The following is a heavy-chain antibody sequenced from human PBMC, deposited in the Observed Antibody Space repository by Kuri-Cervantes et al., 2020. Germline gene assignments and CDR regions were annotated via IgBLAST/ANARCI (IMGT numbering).Heavy chain of an antibody. D-gene: IGHD3-10*01. V-gene: IGHV4-4*02. CDR3: VRGVRSGQPLGDY. CDR2: IYHSGST. CDR1: GGSISSSNW. Sequence: GSLRLSCAVSGGSISSSNWWSWVRQPPGKGLEWIGEIYHSGSTNYNPSLKSRATISVDKSKNQFSLKLSSVTAADTAVYYCVRGVRSGQPLGDYWGQGTLVTVSS. J-gene: IGHJ4*02.